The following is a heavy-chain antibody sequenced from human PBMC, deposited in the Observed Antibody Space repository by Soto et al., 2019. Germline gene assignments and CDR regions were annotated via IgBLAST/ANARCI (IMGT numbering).Heavy chain of an antibody. V-gene: IGHV3-23*01. Sequence: EVQLLESGGGLVQPGGSLRLSCAASGFTFSSYAMSWVRQAPGKGLEWVSAISGSGGSTYYADSVKGRFTISRDNSKNTLYLQMNSLRAEDTAVYYCARDPVDYIGDPWAAYYYYGMDVWGQGTTVTVSS. D-gene: IGHD4-4*01. J-gene: IGHJ6*02. CDR1: GFTFSSYA. CDR2: ISGSGGST. CDR3: ARDPVDYIGDPWAAYYYYGMDV.